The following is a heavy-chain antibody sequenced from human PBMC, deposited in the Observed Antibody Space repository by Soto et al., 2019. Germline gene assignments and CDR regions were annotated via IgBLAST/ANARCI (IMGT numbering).Heavy chain of an antibody. CDR2: ISYDGSNK. CDR1: GFTFSSYA. J-gene: IGHJ6*02. CDR3: ARDLAPIAAAGTKGAGYYYYGMDV. V-gene: IGHV3-30-3*01. D-gene: IGHD6-13*01. Sequence: GGSLRLSCAASGFTFSSYAMHWVRQAPGKGLEWVAVISYDGSNKYYADSVKGRFTTSRDNSKNTLYLQMNSLRAEDTAVYYCARDLAPIAAAGTKGAGYYYYGMDVWGQGTTVTVSS.